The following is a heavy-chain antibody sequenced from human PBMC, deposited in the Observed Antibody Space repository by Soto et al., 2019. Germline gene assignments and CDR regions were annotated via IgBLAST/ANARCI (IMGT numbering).Heavy chain of an antibody. Sequence: SETLSLTCAVSSGSLYPYYWSWIRQPPGKGRQWIGEINHAGTTSYSPSLGSRVTISLDKSENQFSLKLMSVTAADTAVYFCATCAYHHRSRQTVYYFDSWGRGTLVTVSS. CDR3: ATCAYHHRSRQTVYYFDS. CDR1: SGSLYPYY. J-gene: IGHJ4*01. D-gene: IGHD2-2*01. CDR2: INHAGTT. V-gene: IGHV4-34*01.